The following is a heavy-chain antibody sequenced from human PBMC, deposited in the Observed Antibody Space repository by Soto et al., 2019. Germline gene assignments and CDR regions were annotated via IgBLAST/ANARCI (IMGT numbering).Heavy chain of an antibody. Sequence: SETLSLTCAVYGGSFSGYYWSWIRQPPGKGLEWIGEINHSGSTNYNPSLKSRVTISVDTSKNQFSLKLSSVTAADTAVYYCARRRGGVNSSGWYRSSVYFDYWGQGTLVTVSS. CDR1: GGSFSGYY. J-gene: IGHJ4*02. CDR3: ARRRGGVNSSGWYRSSVYFDY. D-gene: IGHD6-19*01. V-gene: IGHV4-34*01. CDR2: INHSGST.